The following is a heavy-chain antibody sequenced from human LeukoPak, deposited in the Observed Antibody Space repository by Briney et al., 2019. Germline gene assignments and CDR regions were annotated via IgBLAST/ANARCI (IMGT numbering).Heavy chain of an antibody. CDR3: AREGIDSSGYYISAFDI. J-gene: IGHJ3*02. V-gene: IGHV3-21*01. Sequence: GGSLRLSCAASGFTFSSYSMNWVRQAPGKGLEWVSSISSSSSYIYYADSVKGRFTISRDNAKNSLYLQMNSLRAEDTAVYYCAREGIDSSGYYISAFDIWGQGTMVTVSS. CDR2: ISSSSSYI. D-gene: IGHD3-22*01. CDR1: GFTFSSYS.